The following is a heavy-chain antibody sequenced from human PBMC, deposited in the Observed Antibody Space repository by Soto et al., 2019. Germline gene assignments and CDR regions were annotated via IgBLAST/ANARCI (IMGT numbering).Heavy chain of an antibody. CDR2: IIPFFGAP. Sequence: SVKVSCKTSGGTFSSYAISWVRQAPGQGLEWMGGIIPFFGAPNHAQKFQGRVTITADESTTIVYMELSSLRSEDTAVYYCARDRGSGRVRFNYYYGMDVWGQGTTVTV. D-gene: IGHD2-21*01. CDR1: GGTFSSYA. CDR3: ARDRGSGRVRFNYYYGMDV. J-gene: IGHJ6*02. V-gene: IGHV1-69*13.